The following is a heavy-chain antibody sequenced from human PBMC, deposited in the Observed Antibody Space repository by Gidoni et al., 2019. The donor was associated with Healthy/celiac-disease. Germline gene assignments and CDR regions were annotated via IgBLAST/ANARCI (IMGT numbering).Heavy chain of an antibody. Sequence: QVQLVQSGAEVKKPGASVKVSCKASGYTFTSYDINWVRQATGQGLEWMGWMNPNSGNTGYAQKFQDRVTMTRNTSISTAYMELSSLRSEDTAVYYCARGGGYYDFWSGYYSYWGQGTLVTVSS. CDR1: GYTFTSYD. V-gene: IGHV1-8*01. CDR2: MNPNSGNT. D-gene: IGHD3-3*01. CDR3: ARGGGYYDFWSGYYSY. J-gene: IGHJ4*02.